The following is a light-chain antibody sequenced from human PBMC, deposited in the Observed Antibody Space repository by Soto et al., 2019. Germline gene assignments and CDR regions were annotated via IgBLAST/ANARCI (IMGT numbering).Light chain of an antibody. CDR2: YDS. CDR3: QVWDSSSALVV. V-gene: IGLV3-21*04. CDR1: NIGSKS. J-gene: IGLJ2*01. Sequence: SSELTQPPSVSVAPGKTARITCGGNNIGSKSVHWYQQKPGQAPVLVIYYDSDRPSGIPERFSGSNSGNTATLTISRVEAGDEADYYCQVWDSSSALVVFGGGTKLTVL.